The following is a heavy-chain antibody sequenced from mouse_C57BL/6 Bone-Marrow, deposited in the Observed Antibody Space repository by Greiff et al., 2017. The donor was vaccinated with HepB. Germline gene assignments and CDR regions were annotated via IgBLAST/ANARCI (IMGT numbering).Heavy chain of an antibody. CDR3: TTRTPWFAY. CDR1: GFNIKDDY. Sequence: EVQLQESGAELVRPGASVKLSCTASGFNIKDDYMHWVKQRPEQGLEWIGWIDPENGDTEYASKFQGKATITADTSSNTAYLQLSSLTSEDTAVYYCTTRTPWFAYWGQGTLVTVSA. CDR2: IDPENGDT. V-gene: IGHV14-4*01. J-gene: IGHJ3*01.